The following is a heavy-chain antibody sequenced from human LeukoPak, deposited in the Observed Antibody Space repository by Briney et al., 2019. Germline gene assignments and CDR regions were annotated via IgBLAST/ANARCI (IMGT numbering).Heavy chain of an antibody. V-gene: IGHV3-64*01. Sequence: PGGSLRLSCAASGFTFSSYAMHWVRQAPGKGLEYVSAISSNGGSTYYANSVKGRFTISRDNSKNTLYLQMGSLRAEDMAVYYCARVDWSHAFDIWGQGTMVTVSS. CDR3: ARVDWSHAFDI. J-gene: IGHJ3*02. D-gene: IGHD3-9*01. CDR1: GFTFSSYA. CDR2: ISSNGGST.